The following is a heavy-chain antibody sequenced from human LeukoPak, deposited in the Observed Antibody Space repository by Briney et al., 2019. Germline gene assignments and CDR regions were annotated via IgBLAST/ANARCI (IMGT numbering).Heavy chain of an antibody. CDR2: ISGSGGST. J-gene: IGHJ3*02. CDR1: GFTFSSYA. D-gene: IGHD3-22*01. Sequence: GGSLRLSRAASGFTFSSYAMSWVRQAPGKGLEWVSAISGSGGSTYYADSVKGRFTISRDNSKNTLYLQMNSLRAEDTAVYYCAKDPSYDSSGYYFADAFDIWGQGTMVTVYS. CDR3: AKDPSYDSSGYYFADAFDI. V-gene: IGHV3-23*01.